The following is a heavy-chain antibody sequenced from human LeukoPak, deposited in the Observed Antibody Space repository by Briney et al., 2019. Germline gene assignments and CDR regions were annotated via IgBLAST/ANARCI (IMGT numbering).Heavy chain of an antibody. CDR1: GASISSYY. V-gene: IGHV4-59*12. Sequence: PSETLSLTCTVSGASISSYYWNWIRQPPGKGLEWIGYIHYSGNTNYNPSLKSRVTMSVDTSKNQFSLKLSSVTAADTAVYYCAREEYYYDSSGYYPPLRYFDYWGQGTLVTVSS. J-gene: IGHJ4*02. CDR2: IHYSGNT. D-gene: IGHD3-22*01. CDR3: AREEYYYDSSGYYPPLRYFDY.